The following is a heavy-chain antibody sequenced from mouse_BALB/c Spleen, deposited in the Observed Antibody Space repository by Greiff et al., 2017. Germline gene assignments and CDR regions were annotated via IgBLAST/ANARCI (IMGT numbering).Heavy chain of an antibody. CDR3: ARYDRTGNWFAY. CDR2: ISYSGST. J-gene: IGHJ3*01. V-gene: IGHV3-8*02. Sequence: VQLKESGPSLVKPSQTLSLTCSVTGDSITSGYWNWIRKFPGNKLEYMGYISYSGSTYYNPSLKSRISITRDTSKNQYYLQLNSVTTEDTATYSCARYDRTGNWFAYWGQGTLVTVSA. D-gene: IGHD3-3*01. CDR1: GDSITSGY.